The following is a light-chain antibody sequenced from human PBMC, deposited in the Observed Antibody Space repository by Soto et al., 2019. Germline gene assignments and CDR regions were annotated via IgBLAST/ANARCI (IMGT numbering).Light chain of an antibody. Sequence: EIVLTQSPGTLSLSPGERATLSCRASQTITNRYLAWYQQQPGQTPRLLIYLASNRATGFPDRFSGGGSGTDFSLTISRLEPEDFAVYYCQQYGSSPYTFGQGTKLEIK. CDR3: QQYGSSPYT. CDR2: LAS. V-gene: IGKV3-20*01. CDR1: QTITNRY. J-gene: IGKJ2*01.